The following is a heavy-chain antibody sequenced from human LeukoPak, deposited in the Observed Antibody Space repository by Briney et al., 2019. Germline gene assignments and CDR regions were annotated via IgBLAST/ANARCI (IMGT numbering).Heavy chain of an antibody. D-gene: IGHD2-2*03. V-gene: IGHV3-48*04. J-gene: IGHJ6*03. CDR1: GFTFSSFG. CDR2: ISSSSSTI. CDR3: ARVVGGYCSSTSCYSPYCYMDV. Sequence: GGSLRLSCAASGFTFSSFGMNWVRQAPGKGLEWVSYISSSSSTIYYSDSVKGRFTISRDNAKNSLYLQVNSLRAEDTAVYYCARVVGGYCSSTSCYSPYCYMDVWGKGTTVTVSS.